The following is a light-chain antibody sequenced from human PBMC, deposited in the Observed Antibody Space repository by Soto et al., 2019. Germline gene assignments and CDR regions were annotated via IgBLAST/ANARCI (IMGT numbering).Light chain of an antibody. CDR1: SSDVGTYNL. J-gene: IGLJ3*02. V-gene: IGLV2-23*02. Sequence: QSALTQSASVSESPGQSITISCTGTSSDVGTYNLVSWYQHHPGKAPKLMIYEVNNRPSGVSNRFSGSKSGNTASLTISGLQAEDEADYYCCSYAGSSTLVFGGGTKLTVL. CDR2: EVN. CDR3: CSYAGSSTLV.